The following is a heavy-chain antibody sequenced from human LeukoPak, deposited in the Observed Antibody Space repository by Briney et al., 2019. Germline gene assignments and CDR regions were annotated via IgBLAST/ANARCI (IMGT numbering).Heavy chain of an antibody. CDR3: ARVLYYYDSSGPRGMDV. CDR2: IYHSGST. D-gene: IGHD3-22*01. Sequence: SGTLSLTCAVSGGSISSSNWWSWVRQPPGKGLEWIGEIYHSGSTNYNPSLKSRVTISVDTSKNQFSLKLSSVTAADTAVYYCARVLYYYDSSGPRGMDVWGQGTTVTVSS. J-gene: IGHJ6*02. CDR1: GGSISSSNW. V-gene: IGHV4-4*02.